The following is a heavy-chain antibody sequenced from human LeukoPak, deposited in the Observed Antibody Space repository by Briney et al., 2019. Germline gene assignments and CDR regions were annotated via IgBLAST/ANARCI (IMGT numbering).Heavy chain of an antibody. CDR1: GFTFSTYW. V-gene: IGHV3-7*01. Sequence: GGSLRLSCAASGFTFSTYWMSWVRQAPGKGLEWVANIKQDGSDKNYVDSVKGRFTISRDNAKNSLYLQLNGLRAEDTAVYYCAKDIEPSVYYDILTGYCFDYWGQGTLVTVSS. CDR2: IKQDGSDK. J-gene: IGHJ4*02. CDR3: AKDIEPSVYYDILTGYCFDY. D-gene: IGHD3-9*01.